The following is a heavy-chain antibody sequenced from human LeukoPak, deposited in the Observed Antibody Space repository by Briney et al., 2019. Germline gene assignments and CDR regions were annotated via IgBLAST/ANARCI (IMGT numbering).Heavy chain of an antibody. D-gene: IGHD4-17*01. Sequence: SETLSLTCTVSGGSMNNYYWSWIRQAPGKGLEWIGYISDSGSTNYNPSLRSRVTISVDTSKNQFSLKLSSVTAADTALYYCARYDYGDCWFDPWGQGTLVTVSP. CDR2: ISDSGST. CDR1: GGSMNNYY. V-gene: IGHV4-59*01. CDR3: ARYDYGDCWFDP. J-gene: IGHJ5*02.